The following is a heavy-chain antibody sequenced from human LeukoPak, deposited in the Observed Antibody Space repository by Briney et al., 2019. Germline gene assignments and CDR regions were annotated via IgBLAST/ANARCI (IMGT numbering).Heavy chain of an antibody. D-gene: IGHD2-2*01. CDR1: TPTSTENS. Sequence: GGSLRLSCAPSTPTSTENSMSWDSQAPGKGLEWVSNIRSNGGDTYYTDSVKGRFTMSRYNSNNTIYLEMNSLRAEDTAVYYCAKGVDTSWFDPWGQGTLVTVSS. J-gene: IGHJ5*02. CDR2: IRSNGGDT. V-gene: IGHV3-23*01. CDR3: AKGVDTSWFDP.